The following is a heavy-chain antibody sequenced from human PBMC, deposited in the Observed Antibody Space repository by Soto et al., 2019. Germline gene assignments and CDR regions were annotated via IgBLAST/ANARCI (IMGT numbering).Heavy chain of an antibody. D-gene: IGHD1-1*01. CDR2: IYYSGST. CDR1: GGSISNYY. CDR3: ARETEYYFDY. J-gene: IGHJ4*02. Sequence: QVQLQESGPGLVKPSETLSLTCTVSGGSISNYYWSWIRQPPGKGLGWIGYIYYSGSTNYNPSLKSRVTISVDTSKNPFSLKLSSVTAADTAVYYCARETEYYFDYWGQGTLVTVSS. V-gene: IGHV4-59*01.